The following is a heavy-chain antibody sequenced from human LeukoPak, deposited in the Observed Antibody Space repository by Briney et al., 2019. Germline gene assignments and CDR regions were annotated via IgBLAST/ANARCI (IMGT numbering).Heavy chain of an antibody. Sequence: PGGSLRLSCAASGFTFSSYDMHWVRQVTGKGLEWVSGIGTAGDTYYPDSVKGRFTISRENAKNSLYLQMNSLRAGDTAVYYCARELGMPGHWCFDLWGRGTLVTVSS. CDR1: GFTFSSYD. CDR2: IGTAGDT. V-gene: IGHV3-13*01. J-gene: IGHJ2*01. D-gene: IGHD7-27*01. CDR3: ARELGMPGHWCFDL.